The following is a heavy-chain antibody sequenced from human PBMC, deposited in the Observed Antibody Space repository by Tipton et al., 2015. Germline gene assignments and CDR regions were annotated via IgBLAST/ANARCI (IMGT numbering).Heavy chain of an antibody. D-gene: IGHD1-20*01. CDR3: ARVGLYNWKDVDT. Sequence: GLVKPSGTLSLTCKVSGGSISSTSYYWGWIRQPPGKGLEWIGSIYYSGSTYYNPSLKSRVTISIDTSKNQFSLQLTSVTAADTAVYYCARVGLYNWKDVDTWGHGTLVTVSS. J-gene: IGHJ5*01. CDR1: GGSISSTSYY. CDR2: IYYSGST. V-gene: IGHV4-39*07.